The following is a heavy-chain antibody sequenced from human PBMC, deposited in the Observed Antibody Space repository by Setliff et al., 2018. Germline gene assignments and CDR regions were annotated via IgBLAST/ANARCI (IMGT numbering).Heavy chain of an antibody. V-gene: IGHV1-2*02. CDR1: GYIFRDCY. D-gene: IGHD3-9*01. CDR3: AGPFDVGPYPRPIDGLDL. J-gene: IGHJ3*01. CDR2: INPNSGGR. Sequence: GASVKVSCKASGYIFRDCYIHWVRQAPGQGLEWMGWINPNSGGREYAEAFQGRITMTGDTSIKTAFMELSGLTSDDTAVYYCAGPFDVGPYPRPIDGLDLWGQGTRVTVSS.